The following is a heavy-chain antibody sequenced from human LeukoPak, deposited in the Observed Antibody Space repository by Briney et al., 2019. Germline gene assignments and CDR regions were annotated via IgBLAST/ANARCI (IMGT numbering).Heavy chain of an antibody. J-gene: IGHJ4*02. CDR3: ARDPRGNLVPGQRFGY. D-gene: IGHD3-10*01. CDR1: GFTFSEYF. V-gene: IGHV3-11*01. CDR2: ISTSGSIT. Sequence: PGGCLRLSYATSGFTFSEYFMGWVRQAPGRGLEWISYISTSGSITYNADSVKGRFTVSRDNAKNSLSLQMNSLRAEGTAVYYCARDPRGNLVPGQRFGYWGQGILVTVSS.